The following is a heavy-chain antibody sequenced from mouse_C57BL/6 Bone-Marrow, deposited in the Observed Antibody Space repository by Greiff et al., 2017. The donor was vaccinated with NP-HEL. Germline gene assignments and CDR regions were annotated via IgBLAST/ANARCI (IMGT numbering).Heavy chain of an antibody. D-gene: IGHD1-1*01. V-gene: IGHV14-4*01. J-gene: IGHJ2*01. CDR2: IDPENGDT. CDR3: TTSSTTVVATFDY. CDR1: GFNIKDDY. Sequence: EVKLEESGAELVRPGASVKLSCTASGFNIKDDYMHWVKQRPEQGLEWIGWIDPENGDTEYASKFQGKATITADTSSNTAYLQLSSLTSEDTAVYYCTTSSTTVVATFDYWGQGTTLTVSS.